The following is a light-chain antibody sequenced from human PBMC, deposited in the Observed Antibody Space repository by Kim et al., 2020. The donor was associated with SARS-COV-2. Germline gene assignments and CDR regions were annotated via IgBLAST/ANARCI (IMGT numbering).Light chain of an antibody. J-gene: IGLJ2*01. CDR2: GEN. Sequence: AWGQTVGITGKGDSLGSYSPNWYQQKPGQAPVLVIYGENNRPSGIPDRISASSSGNTASLTITGAQAADEADYYCNSRDTSGNLVVFGGGTQLTVL. V-gene: IGLV3-19*01. CDR3: NSRDTSGNLVV. CDR1: SLGSYS.